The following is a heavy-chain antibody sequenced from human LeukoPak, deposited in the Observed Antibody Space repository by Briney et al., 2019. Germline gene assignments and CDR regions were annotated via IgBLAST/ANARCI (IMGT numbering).Heavy chain of an antibody. V-gene: IGHV4-59*01. Sequence: SETLSLTCTVSGGSISSYYWSWIRQPPGKGLEWIGYIYYSGSTNYNPSLESRVTMSVDTSKNQFSLKLSSVTAADTAVYYCAREGEMDSYNWFDPWGQGTLVTVSS. CDR2: IYYSGST. D-gene: IGHD5-24*01. CDR1: GGSISSYY. J-gene: IGHJ5*02. CDR3: AREGEMDSYNWFDP.